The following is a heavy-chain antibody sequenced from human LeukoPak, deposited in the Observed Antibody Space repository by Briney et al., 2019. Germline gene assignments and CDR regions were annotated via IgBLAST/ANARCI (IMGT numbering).Heavy chain of an antibody. CDR3: ARACGGASCYDTPDFDC. CDR2: ISESSNTI. V-gene: IGHV3-48*01. CDR1: GYSFTTYD. Sequence: GGSLRLSCVASGYSFTTYDMNWVRQSPGKGLEWVPHISESSNTIHYADSVKGRFTISRDNARRSLYLQMNSLRAEDTGVYYCARACGGASCYDTPDFDCWGQGTLVTVAS. J-gene: IGHJ4*02. D-gene: IGHD2-2*01.